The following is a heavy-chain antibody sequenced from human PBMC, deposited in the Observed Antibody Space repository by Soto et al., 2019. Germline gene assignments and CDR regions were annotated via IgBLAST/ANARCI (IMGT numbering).Heavy chain of an antibody. CDR2: IDPSDSYT. Sequence: LGESLKISCKGSGYSFTSYWISWVRQMPGKGLEWMGRIDPSDSYTNYSPSFQGHVTISADKSISTAYLQWSSLKASDTAMYYCARSPGIAAAGTHYYYGMDVWGQGTTVTVSS. CDR3: ARSPGIAAAGTHYYYGMDV. CDR1: GYSFTSYW. J-gene: IGHJ6*02. V-gene: IGHV5-10-1*01. D-gene: IGHD6-13*01.